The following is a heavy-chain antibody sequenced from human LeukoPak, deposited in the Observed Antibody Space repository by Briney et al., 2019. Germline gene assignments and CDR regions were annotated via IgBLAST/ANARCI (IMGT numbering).Heavy chain of an antibody. CDR2: IYYSGST. V-gene: IGHV4-30-4*08. CDR1: GGSISSGDYY. Sequence: SQTLSLTCTVSGGSISSGDYYWSWIRQPPGKGLEWIGYIYYSGSTYYNPSLKSRVTISVDTSKNQFSLKLSSVTAADTAVYYCARAQVCSTTSCYSYFDYWGQGTLVTVSS. D-gene: IGHD2-2*02. J-gene: IGHJ4*02. CDR3: ARAQVCSTTSCYSYFDY.